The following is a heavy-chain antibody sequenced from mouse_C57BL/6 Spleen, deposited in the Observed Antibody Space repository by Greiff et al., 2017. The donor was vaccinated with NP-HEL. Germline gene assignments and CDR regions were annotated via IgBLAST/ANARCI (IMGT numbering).Heavy chain of an antibody. CDR2: IDPETGGT. D-gene: IGHD1-1*01. J-gene: IGHJ2*01. CDR1: GYTFTDYE. CDR3: TKGGIITTVVAPYFDY. Sequence: VQLQQSGAELVRPGASVTLSCKASGYTFTDYEMHWVKQTPVHGLEWIGAIDPETGGTAYNQKFKGKAILTADKSSSTAYMELRSLTSEDSAVYYCTKGGIITTVVAPYFDYWGQGTTLTVSS. V-gene: IGHV1-15*01.